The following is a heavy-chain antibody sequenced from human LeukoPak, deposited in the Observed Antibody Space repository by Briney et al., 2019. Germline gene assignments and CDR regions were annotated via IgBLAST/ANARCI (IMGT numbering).Heavy chain of an antibody. Sequence: GGSLRPSCTASGFTFTKHHMNWVRQAPGKGLEWVSSISSGSVYIHYADSVKGRFTISRDSSKNSVYLQMNSLRAEDTAFYYCARDALRDDAFDIWGQGTLVTVSS. CDR1: GFTFTKHH. V-gene: IGHV3-21*04. J-gene: IGHJ3*02. CDR2: ISSGSVYI. CDR3: ARDALRDDAFDI.